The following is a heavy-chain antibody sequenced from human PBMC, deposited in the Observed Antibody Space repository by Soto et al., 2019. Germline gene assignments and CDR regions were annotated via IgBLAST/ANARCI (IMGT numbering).Heavy chain of an antibody. D-gene: IGHD3-22*01. CDR2: INPSGGST. V-gene: IGHV1-46*01. Sequence: ASVKVSCKASGYTFTSYGISWVRQAPGQGLEWMGIINPSGGSTSYAQKFQGRVTMTRDTSTSTVYMELSSLRSEDTAVYYCARTGDSYYYDSSGYLYAFDIWGQGTMVTVSS. CDR3: ARTGDSYYYDSSGYLYAFDI. CDR1: GYTFTSYG. J-gene: IGHJ3*02.